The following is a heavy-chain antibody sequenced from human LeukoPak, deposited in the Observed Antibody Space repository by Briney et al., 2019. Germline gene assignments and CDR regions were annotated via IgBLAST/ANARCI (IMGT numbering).Heavy chain of an antibody. V-gene: IGHV3-33*01. Sequence: GGSLRLSCAASGFTFSSYGMHWVRQAPGKGLEWVAVIWYDGSNKYYADSVKGRFTISRDNSKNTLYLQMNSLRDEDTAIYYCASLNTRPYGYWGQGTLVTVSS. CDR2: IWYDGSNK. D-gene: IGHD3-10*01. CDR1: GFTFSSYG. CDR3: ASLNTRPYGY. J-gene: IGHJ4*02.